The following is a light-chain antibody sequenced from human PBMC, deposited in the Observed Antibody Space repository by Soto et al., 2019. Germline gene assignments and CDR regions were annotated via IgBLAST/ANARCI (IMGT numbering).Light chain of an antibody. CDR2: EVN. Sequence: QSALTQPPSASGSPGQSVTISCTGTSSDVGGYNSVSWYQQHPGKAPKLMIYEVNKRPSGVPDRFSGSTSGNTASLTVSGLQAEDEADYYCSSYAGSNNVLFGGGTKLTVL. CDR1: SSDVGGYNS. CDR3: SSYAGSNNVL. V-gene: IGLV2-8*01. J-gene: IGLJ2*01.